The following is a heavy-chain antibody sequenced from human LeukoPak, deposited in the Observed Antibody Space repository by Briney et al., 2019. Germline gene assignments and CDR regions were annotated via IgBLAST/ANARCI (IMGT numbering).Heavy chain of an antibody. CDR2: IIPIFGTA. Sequence: SVKVSCKASGGTFSSYAISWVRQAPGQGLEWMGGIIPIFGTANYAQKFQGRVTITADESTSTAYMELSSLRSEDTAVYYCARNGGINFGAFDIWGQGTMVTVSS. J-gene: IGHJ3*02. CDR1: GGTFSSYA. CDR3: ARNGGINFGAFDI. V-gene: IGHV1-69*13. D-gene: IGHD4-23*01.